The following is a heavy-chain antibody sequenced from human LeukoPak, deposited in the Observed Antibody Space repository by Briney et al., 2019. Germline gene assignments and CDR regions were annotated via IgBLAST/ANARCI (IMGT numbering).Heavy chain of an antibody. J-gene: IGHJ4*02. CDR3: ARTYYDSSGYHYYFDY. V-gene: IGHV4-61*01. CDR2: IYYSGST. D-gene: IGHD3-22*01. Sequence: SETLSLTCTVSGGSISSGSYYWSWIRQPPGKGLEWIGYIYYSGSTNYNPSLKSRVTISVDTSKNQFSLKLSSVTAADTAVYYCARTYYDSSGYHYYFDYWGQGTLVTVSS. CDR1: GGSISSGSYY.